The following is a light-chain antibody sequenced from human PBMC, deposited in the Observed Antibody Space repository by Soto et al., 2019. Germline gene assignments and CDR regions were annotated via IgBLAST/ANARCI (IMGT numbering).Light chain of an antibody. CDR3: QSYDSGLSGVWV. Sequence: QSVLTQPPSVSGAPGQRVTISCTGSNSNFGAGYDVQWYQQLPGTAPKLLIYGNSNRPSGVPDRFSGSKSGTSASLAITGLQAEDEADYYCQSYDSGLSGVWVFGGGTKLTVL. V-gene: IGLV1-40*01. J-gene: IGLJ3*02. CDR2: GNS. CDR1: NSNFGAGYD.